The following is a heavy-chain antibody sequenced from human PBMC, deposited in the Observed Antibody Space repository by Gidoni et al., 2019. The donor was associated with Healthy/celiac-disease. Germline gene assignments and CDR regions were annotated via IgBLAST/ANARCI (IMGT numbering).Heavy chain of an antibody. CDR3: ARRGITMIVVVTNDWYFDL. D-gene: IGHD3-22*01. CDR2: IYYSGST. J-gene: IGHJ2*01. V-gene: IGHV4-39*01. Sequence: QLQLQESGPGLVKHSETLSLTCTVSGGSLSSSSYYWGWLRQPPGKGLEWIGSIYYSGSTYYNPSLKSRVTISVDTSKNQFSLKLSSVTAADTAVYYCARRGITMIVVVTNDWYFDLWGRGTLVTVSS. CDR1: GGSLSSSSYY.